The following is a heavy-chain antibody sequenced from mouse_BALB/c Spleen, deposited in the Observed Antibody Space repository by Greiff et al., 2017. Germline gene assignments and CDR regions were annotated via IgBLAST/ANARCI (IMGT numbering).Heavy chain of an antibody. D-gene: IGHD2-4*01. CDR2: INPGSGGT. Sequence: FQLQQSGAELVRPGTSVKVSCKASGYAFTNYLIEWVKQRPGQGLEWIGVINPGSGGTNYNEKFKGKATLTADKSSSTAYTQLSSLTSDDSAVYFCARYDYDVYAMDYWGQGTSVTVSS. CDR1: GYAFTNYL. J-gene: IGHJ4*01. V-gene: IGHV1-54*01. CDR3: ARYDYDVYAMDY.